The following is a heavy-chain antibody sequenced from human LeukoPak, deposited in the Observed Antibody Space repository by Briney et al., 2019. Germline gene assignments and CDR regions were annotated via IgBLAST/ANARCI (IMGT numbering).Heavy chain of an antibody. Sequence: PGGSLRLSCAASGFTFSRYTMNWVRQAPGKGLEWVSYISSSGSTKYYADSVKGRFTISRDNAKNTLYLQMNSLRVEETAVYYCARGAAGYSYGWGQGTLITVSS. V-gene: IGHV3-48*04. CDR2: ISSSGSTK. J-gene: IGHJ4*02. D-gene: IGHD5-18*01. CDR3: ARGAAGYSYG. CDR1: GFTFSRYT.